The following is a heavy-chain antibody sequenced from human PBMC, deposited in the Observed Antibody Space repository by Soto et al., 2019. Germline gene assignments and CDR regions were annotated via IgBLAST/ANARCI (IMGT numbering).Heavy chain of an antibody. V-gene: IGHV1-46*01. CDR1: GYTFTSYY. CDR2: INPSGGST. CDR3: ARALRITMVRGSPPWFDP. J-gene: IGHJ5*02. D-gene: IGHD3-10*01. Sequence: ASVKVSCKASGYTFTSYYMHWVRQAPGQGLEWMGIINPSGGSTSYAQKFQGRVTMTRDTSTSTVYMELSSLRSEDTAVYYCARALRITMVRGSPPWFDPWGQGTLVTVSS.